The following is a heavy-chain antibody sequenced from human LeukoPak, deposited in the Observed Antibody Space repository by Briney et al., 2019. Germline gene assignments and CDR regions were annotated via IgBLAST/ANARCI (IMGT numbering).Heavy chain of an antibody. CDR3: ARGYSYAYYFDC. CDR2: IYHSGNP. J-gene: IGHJ4*02. V-gene: IGHV4-38-2*02. CDR1: GYSITSGYY. Sequence: SETLSLTCNVSGYSITSGYYWGWIRPPPGKGLEWIGSIYHSGNPYYNPSVNSRVTILVDTSKNQFSLKLTSVTAADTAVYYCARGYSYAYYFDCWGQGNLVTVSS. D-gene: IGHD5-18*01.